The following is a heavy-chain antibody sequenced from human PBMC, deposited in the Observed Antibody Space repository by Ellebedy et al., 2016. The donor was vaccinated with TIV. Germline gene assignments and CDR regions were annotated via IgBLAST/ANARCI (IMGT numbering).Heavy chain of an antibody. CDR3: ARGGPLFGDYPDY. Sequence: HTGGSLRLXCAASGFTFSSYWMHWVRQAPGEGLVWVSRVNSDGSSTRYADSVEGRFTISRDNAKDTLFLQMNSLRAEDTALYYCARGGPLFGDYPDYWGQGTLVTVSS. CDR2: VNSDGSST. CDR1: GFTFSSYW. D-gene: IGHD4-17*01. V-gene: IGHV3-74*01. J-gene: IGHJ4*02.